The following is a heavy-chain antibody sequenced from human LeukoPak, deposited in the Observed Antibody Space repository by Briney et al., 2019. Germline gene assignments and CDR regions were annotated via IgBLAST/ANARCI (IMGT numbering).Heavy chain of an antibody. CDR2: IIPIFGTA. Sequence: SVKVSCKASGGTFSSYAISWVRQAPGQGLEWMGGIIPIFGTANYAQKFQGRVTITADESTSTAYMELSSLRSEDTAVYYCAREAPAGYCSSTSCRGDWFDPWGQGTLVTVSS. D-gene: IGHD2-2*01. V-gene: IGHV1-69*13. CDR3: AREAPAGYCSSTSCRGDWFDP. CDR1: GGTFSSYA. J-gene: IGHJ5*02.